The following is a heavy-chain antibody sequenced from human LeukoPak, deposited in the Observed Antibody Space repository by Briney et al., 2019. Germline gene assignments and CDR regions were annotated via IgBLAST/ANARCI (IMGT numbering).Heavy chain of an antibody. CDR1: GFTFSSYS. J-gene: IGHJ3*02. V-gene: IGHV3-48*01. D-gene: IGHD1-26*01. CDR2: ISSSSSTI. Sequence: GGSLRLSCAASGFTFSSYSMNWVRQAPGKGLEWVSCISSSSSTIYYADSVKGRFTISRDNAKNSLYLQMNSLRAEDTAVYYCARDRGSYIPDAFDIWGQGTMVTVSS. CDR3: ARDRGSYIPDAFDI.